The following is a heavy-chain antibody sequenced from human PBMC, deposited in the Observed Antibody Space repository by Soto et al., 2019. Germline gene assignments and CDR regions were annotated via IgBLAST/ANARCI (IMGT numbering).Heavy chain of an antibody. Sequence: SVKVSCKASGGAFSSYAISWLRQSPGQGLEWMGGIIPIFGTANYAQKFQGRVTITADESTSTAYMELSSLRSEDTAVYYCARGYCSGGSCYWFDPWGQGTLVTVSS. J-gene: IGHJ5*02. CDR2: IIPIFGTA. V-gene: IGHV1-69*13. D-gene: IGHD2-15*01. CDR3: ARGYCSGGSCYWFDP. CDR1: GGAFSSYA.